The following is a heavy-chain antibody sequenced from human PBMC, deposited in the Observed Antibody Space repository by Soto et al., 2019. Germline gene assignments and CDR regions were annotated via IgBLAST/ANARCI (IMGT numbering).Heavy chain of an antibody. J-gene: IGHJ6*02. CDR3: ARARPGGYADV. Sequence: QVQLQESGPGLVKPSQTLSLTCTVSGGSISSGGYYWSWIRPHPGKGLEWIGYLYYSGSTYYNPSRRTRVTISVHTSNNQCSLKLRSVTAAATAGYDWARARPGGYADVWGQGSTVTVSS. V-gene: IGHV4-31*03. D-gene: IGHD3-16*01. CDR2: LYYSGST. CDR1: GGSISSGGYY.